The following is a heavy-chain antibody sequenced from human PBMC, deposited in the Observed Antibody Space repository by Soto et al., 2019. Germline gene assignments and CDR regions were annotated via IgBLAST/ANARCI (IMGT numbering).Heavy chain of an antibody. CDR1: GGTFSSYA. J-gene: IGHJ6*03. V-gene: IGHV1-69*13. Sequence: SVKVSCKASGGTFSSYAISWVRQAPGQGLEWMGGIIPIFGTANYAQKFKGRVTITADESTSTAYMELSSLRSEDTTEYYCARVLDILVVPAAPRAYYYYMEVWGKGTTVTVSS. CDR3: ARVLDILVVPAAPRAYYYYMEV. D-gene: IGHD2-2*03. CDR2: IIPIFGTA.